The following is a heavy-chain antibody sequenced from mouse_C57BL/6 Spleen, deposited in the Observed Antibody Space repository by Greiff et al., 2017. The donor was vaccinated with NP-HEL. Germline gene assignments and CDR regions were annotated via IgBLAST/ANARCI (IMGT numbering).Heavy chain of an antibody. Sequence: VQLKESGPELVKPGASVKIPCKASGYTFTDYNMDWVKQSHGKSLEWIGDINPNNGGTIYNQKFKGKATLTVDKSSSTAYMELRSLTSEDTAVYYCARSPYDYDWYYFDYWGQGTTLTVSS. CDR3: ARSPYDYDWYYFDY. D-gene: IGHD2-4*01. CDR2: INPNNGGT. J-gene: IGHJ2*01. V-gene: IGHV1-18*01. CDR1: GYTFTDYN.